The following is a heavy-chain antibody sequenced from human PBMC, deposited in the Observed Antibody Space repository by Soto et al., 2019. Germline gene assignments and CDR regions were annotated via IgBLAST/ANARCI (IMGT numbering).Heavy chain of an antibody. CDR3: ARGTYYDILPGPIDY. Sequence: QVQLVQSGAEVKKPGASVKVSCKASGYTFTGYYMHWVRQAPGQGLEWMGWIKPNSGGTDYAQKFQGRVTMSRDTSISTAYMELSRLRSDDTAVYYCARGTYYDILPGPIDYWGQGTLVIVSS. J-gene: IGHJ4*02. D-gene: IGHD3-9*01. CDR2: IKPNSGGT. CDR1: GYTFTGYY. V-gene: IGHV1-2*02.